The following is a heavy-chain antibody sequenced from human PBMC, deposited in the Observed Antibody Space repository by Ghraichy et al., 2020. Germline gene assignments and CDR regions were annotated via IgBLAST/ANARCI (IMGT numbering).Heavy chain of an antibody. Sequence: LTCAASGFTFSSYAMHWVRQAPGKGLEWVAVVSFDGSNKYYADSVRGRFTISRDTANSTVFLHMSSLRPEDTAVYYCAKALYGDSTEGDYWGQGTRVTVSS. J-gene: IGHJ4*02. CDR3: AKALYGDSTEGDY. CDR2: VSFDGSNK. CDR1: GFTFSSYA. V-gene: IGHV3-30*18. D-gene: IGHD4-17*01.